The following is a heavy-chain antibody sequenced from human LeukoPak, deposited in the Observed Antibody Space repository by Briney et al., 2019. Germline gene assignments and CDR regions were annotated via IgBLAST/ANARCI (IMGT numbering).Heavy chain of an antibody. V-gene: IGHV4-34*01. CDR1: GGSFSGYY. CDR3: ARGLRKQTYYYDSSGYYRLDY. D-gene: IGHD3-22*01. CDR2: INHSGST. Sequence: PSETLSLTCAVYGGSFSGYYWSWLRQPPGKGLEWIGEINHSGSTNYNPSLKSRVTISVDTSKNQFSLKLSSVTAADTAVYYCARGLRKQTYYYDSSGYYRLDYWGQGTLVTVSS. J-gene: IGHJ4*02.